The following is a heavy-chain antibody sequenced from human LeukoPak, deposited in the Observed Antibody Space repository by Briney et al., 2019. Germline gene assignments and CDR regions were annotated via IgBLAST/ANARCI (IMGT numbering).Heavy chain of an antibody. D-gene: IGHD4-17*01. CDR2: ISGSGGST. Sequence: GGSLRLSCAASGFTFSSYAMSWVRQAPGKGLEWVSAISGSGGSTYYADSVKGRFTISRDNSKNTLYLQMNSLRAEDTAAYYCAKAAPPNDYGDYVMDYWGQGTLVTVSS. J-gene: IGHJ4*02. CDR1: GFTFSSYA. CDR3: AKAAPPNDYGDYVMDY. V-gene: IGHV3-23*01.